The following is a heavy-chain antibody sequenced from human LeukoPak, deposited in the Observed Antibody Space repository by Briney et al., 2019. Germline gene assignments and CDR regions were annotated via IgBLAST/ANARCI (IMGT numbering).Heavy chain of an antibody. Sequence: SQTLSLTCTVSGGSISSGDYYWSWIRQPPGKGLEWIGYIYYSGSTYYNPSLKSRVTISVDTSKNQFSLKLSSVTAADTAVYYCARDPRSWSGYSDAFDIWGQGTMVTVSS. D-gene: IGHD3-3*01. CDR2: IYYSGST. CDR1: GGSISSGDYY. V-gene: IGHV4-30-4*08. CDR3: ARDPRSWSGYSDAFDI. J-gene: IGHJ3*02.